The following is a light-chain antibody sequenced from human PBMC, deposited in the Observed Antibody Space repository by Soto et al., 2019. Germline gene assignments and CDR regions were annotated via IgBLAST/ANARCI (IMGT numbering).Light chain of an antibody. Sequence: DIVMTQSPDSLAVSLGERATINCKSSQSVFYTSNSRNYLAWYQQRPGQPPKLLISWASTREFGVPDRFSGSGSGTDFTLTISGLQAEDVAVYYCQHYYCIPLTFGGGTKVEIK. J-gene: IGKJ4*01. CDR3: QHYYCIPLT. CDR1: QSVFYTSNSRNY. V-gene: IGKV4-1*01. CDR2: WAS.